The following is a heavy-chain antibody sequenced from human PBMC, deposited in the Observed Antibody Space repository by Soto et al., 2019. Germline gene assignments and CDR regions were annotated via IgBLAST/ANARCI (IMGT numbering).Heavy chain of an antibody. CDR3: ARGAGYCISTSCPYYYYGMDV. J-gene: IGHJ6*02. CDR2: IIPIFGTA. CDR1: GGTFSSYA. V-gene: IGHV1-69*13. D-gene: IGHD2-2*01. Sequence: GASVKVSCKASGGTFSSYAISWVRQAPGQGLEWMGGIIPIFGTANYAQKFQGRVTITADESTSTAYMELSSLRSEDTAVYYCARGAGYCISTSCPYYYYGMDVWGQGTTVTVSS.